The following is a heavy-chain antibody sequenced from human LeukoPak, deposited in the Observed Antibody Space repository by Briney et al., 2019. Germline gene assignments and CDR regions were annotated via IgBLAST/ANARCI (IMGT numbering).Heavy chain of an antibody. Sequence: GGSLRLSCEASGFTFSSYWMNWVRQTPGKGLLRVARINEDGSATYYLDSVKGRFIISRDNAKNSLHLQMSSLRTEDTGTYYCARGDSVSKIDKWGQGTLVTVSS. CDR1: GFTFSSYW. CDR3: ARGDSVSKIDK. J-gene: IGHJ4*02. D-gene: IGHD5/OR15-5a*01. CDR2: INEDGSAT. V-gene: IGHV3-7*03.